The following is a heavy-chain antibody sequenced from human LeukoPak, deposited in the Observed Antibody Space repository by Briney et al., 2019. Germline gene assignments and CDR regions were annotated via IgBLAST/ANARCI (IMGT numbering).Heavy chain of an antibody. CDR2: VHYSWST. J-gene: IGHJ4*02. CDR1: GASGVSATNFY. Sequence: SETLSLTCSVSGASGVSATNFYWNWIRQPPGKGLEWIGYVHYSWSTNSNPSLKTRVTISVDKSKNQFSLKLSSVTAADTAVYYCARSSSSWIFDYWGQGTLVTVSS. V-gene: IGHV4-61*05. CDR3: ARSSSSWIFDY. D-gene: IGHD6-13*01.